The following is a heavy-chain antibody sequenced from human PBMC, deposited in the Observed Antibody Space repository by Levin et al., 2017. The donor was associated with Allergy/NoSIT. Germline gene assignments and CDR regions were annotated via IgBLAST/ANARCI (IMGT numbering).Heavy chain of an antibody. J-gene: IGHJ5*02. Sequence: GGSLRLSCAASGFTFSSYGMHWVRQAPGKGLEWVAVIWYDGSNKYYADSVKGRFTISRDNSKNTLYLQMNSLRAEDTAVYYCARPAGIAVAGSWFDPWGQGTLVTVSS. CDR1: GFTFSSYG. CDR2: IWYDGSNK. D-gene: IGHD6-19*01. CDR3: ARPAGIAVAGSWFDP. V-gene: IGHV3-33*01.